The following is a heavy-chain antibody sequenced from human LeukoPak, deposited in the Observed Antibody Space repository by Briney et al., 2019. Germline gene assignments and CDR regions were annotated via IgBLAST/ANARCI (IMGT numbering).Heavy chain of an antibody. CDR1: GGSISSSSYY. CDR2: IYYSGST. J-gene: IGHJ4*02. V-gene: IGHV4-39*01. CDR3: ARKGRLRAVAGTGVDY. D-gene: IGHD6-19*01. Sequence: SETLSLTCTVSGGSISSSSYYWGWIRQPPGKGLEWIGSIYYSGSTYYNPSLKSRVTISVDTSKNQFSLKLSSVTAADTAVYYCARKGRLRAVAGTGVDYWGQGTLVTVSP.